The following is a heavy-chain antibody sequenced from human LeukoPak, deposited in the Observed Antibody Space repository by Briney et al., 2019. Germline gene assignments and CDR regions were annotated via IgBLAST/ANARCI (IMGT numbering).Heavy chain of an antibody. CDR1: GFTFSSYG. CDR2: ISYDGSNK. V-gene: IGHV3-30*18. D-gene: IGHD6-25*01. CDR3: AKDPGSSASSY. Sequence: GRSLRLSCAASGFTFSSYGMHWVRQAPGKGLEWVAVISYDGSNKYYADSVKGRFTISRDNSKNTLYLQMNSLRAEDTAVYYCAKDPGSSASSYWGQGTLVTVSS. J-gene: IGHJ4*02.